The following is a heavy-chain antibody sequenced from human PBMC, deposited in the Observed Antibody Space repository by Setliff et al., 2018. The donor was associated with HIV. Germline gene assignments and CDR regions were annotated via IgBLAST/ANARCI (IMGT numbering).Heavy chain of an antibody. D-gene: IGHD6-13*01. Sequence: PSETLSLTCAVYGGSFSGYYWNWIRQPPGMGLEWIGEITHTGSTNYNSSLKSRVTISVDTSKNQFSLKLTSETAADTAVYYCARGGHSSSWYVGYYNYGMDVWGQGTTVTVSS. CDR2: ITHTGST. V-gene: IGHV4-34*01. CDR1: GGSFSGYY. CDR3: ARGGHSSSWYVGYYNYGMDV. J-gene: IGHJ6*02.